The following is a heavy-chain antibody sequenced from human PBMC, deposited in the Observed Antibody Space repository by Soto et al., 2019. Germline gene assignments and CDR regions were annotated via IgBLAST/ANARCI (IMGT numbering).Heavy chain of an antibody. D-gene: IGHD6-13*01. CDR2: IYYSGST. Sequence: SETLSLTCTVSGGSISSYYWSWIRQPPGKGLEWIGYIYYSGSTNYNPSLKSRVTISVDTSKNQFSLKLSSVTAADTAVYYCARSYSSSWYWFDPWGQGTLVTVSS. CDR1: GGSISSYY. CDR3: ARSYSSSWYWFDP. J-gene: IGHJ5*02. V-gene: IGHV4-59*08.